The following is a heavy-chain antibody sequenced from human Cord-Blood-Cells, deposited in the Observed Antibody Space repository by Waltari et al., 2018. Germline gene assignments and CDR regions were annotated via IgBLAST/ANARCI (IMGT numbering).Heavy chain of an antibody. Sequence: EVQLVETGGGLIQPGGSLRLSCAASGFTVSSNYMSWVRQAPGKGLEWVSVIYSGGSTYYADSVKGRFTISRENSKNTLYRQMNSLRAEDTAVYYCARDEAGYCDLWGRGTLVTVSS. CDR1: GFTVSSNY. CDR2: IYSGGST. CDR3: ARDEAGYCDL. J-gene: IGHJ2*01. V-gene: IGHV3-53*02.